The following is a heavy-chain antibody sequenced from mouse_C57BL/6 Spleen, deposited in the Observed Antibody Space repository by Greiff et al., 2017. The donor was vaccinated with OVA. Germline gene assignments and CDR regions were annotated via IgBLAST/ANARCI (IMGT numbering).Heavy chain of an antibody. CDR3: ARNDGYYVGYFDV. D-gene: IGHD2-3*01. Sequence: VKLMESGPGLVQPSQSLSITCTVSGFSLTSYGVHWVRQSPGKGLEWLGVIWSGGSTDYNAAFISRLSISKDNSKSQVFFKMNSLQADDTAIYYCARNDGYYVGYFDVWGTGTTVTVSS. J-gene: IGHJ1*03. CDR1: GFSLTSYG. V-gene: IGHV2-2*01. CDR2: IWSGGST.